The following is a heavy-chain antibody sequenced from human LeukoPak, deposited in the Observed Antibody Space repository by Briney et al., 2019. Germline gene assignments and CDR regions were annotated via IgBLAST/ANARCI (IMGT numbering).Heavy chain of an antibody. CDR1: GFTFSSYE. CDR3: ARDRLNGVVAFDI. CDR2: ISSSGSTI. D-gene: IGHD2-8*01. V-gene: IGHV3-48*03. J-gene: IGHJ3*02. Sequence: GGSLRLSCAASGFTFSSYEMNWVRQAPGKGLEWVSYISSSGSTIYYADSVKGRFTISRDNAKNSLYLQMNSLRAEDTAVYYCARDRLNGVVAFDIWGQGTMVTVSS.